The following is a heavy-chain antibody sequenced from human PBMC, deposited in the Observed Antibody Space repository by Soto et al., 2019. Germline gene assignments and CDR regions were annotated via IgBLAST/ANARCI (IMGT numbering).Heavy chain of an antibody. V-gene: IGHV4-59*01. CDR3: ARVPPPDIFEDEDGDYYYYYMDV. CDR2: IYYSGST. Sequence: SETLSLTCTVSGGSISSYYWSWIRQPPGKGLEWIGYIYYSGSTNYNPSLKSRVTISVDTSKNQFSLKLSSVTAADTAVYYCARVPPPDIFEDEDGDYYYYYMDVWGKGTTVTVSS. D-gene: IGHD3-9*01. J-gene: IGHJ6*03. CDR1: GGSISSYY.